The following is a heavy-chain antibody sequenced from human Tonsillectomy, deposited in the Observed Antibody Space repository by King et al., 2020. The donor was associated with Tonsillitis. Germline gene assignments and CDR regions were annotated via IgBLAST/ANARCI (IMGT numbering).Heavy chain of an antibody. CDR2: IRSKAYGGTT. CDR3: TRAPKQWPVSYYCDY. V-gene: IGHV3-49*04. CDR1: GFTFGDYA. D-gene: IGHD6-19*01. J-gene: IGHJ4*02. Sequence: VQLVESGGGLVQPGRSLRLSCTASGFTFGDYAMSWVRQAPGKGLEWVGFIRSKAYGGTTEYAASVKGRFTISRDDSKSIAYLQMNSLKTEDTAVYYCTRAPKQWPVSYYCDYWGQGTLLTVSS.